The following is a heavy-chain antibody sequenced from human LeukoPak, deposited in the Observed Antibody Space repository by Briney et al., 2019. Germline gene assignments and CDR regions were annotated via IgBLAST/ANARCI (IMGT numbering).Heavy chain of an antibody. D-gene: IGHD1-1*01. CDR2: MNPNSGNT. CDR3: ATERRGYNWNDEVYFDY. J-gene: IGHJ4*02. V-gene: IGHV1-8*01. Sequence: ASVKVSCKASGYTFTSYDINWVRQATGQGLEWMGWMNPNSGNTGYAQKFQGRVTMTEDTSTDTAYMELSSLRSEDTAVYYCATERRGYNWNDEVYFDYWGQGTLVTVSS. CDR1: GYTFTSYD.